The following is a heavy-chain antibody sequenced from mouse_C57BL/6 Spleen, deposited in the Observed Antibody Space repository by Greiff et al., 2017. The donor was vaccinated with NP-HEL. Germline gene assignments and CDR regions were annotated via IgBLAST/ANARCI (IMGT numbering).Heavy chain of an antibody. V-gene: IGHV5-17*01. J-gene: IGHJ4*01. Sequence: EVHLVESGGGLVKPGGSLKLSCAASGFTFSDYGMHWVRQAPEKGLEWVAYISSGSSTIYYADTVKGRFTISRDNAKNTLFLQMTSLRSEDTAMYYCARNYIYYYGSSYNAMDYWGQGTSVTVSS. CDR3: ARNYIYYYGSSYNAMDY. CDR1: GFTFSDYG. D-gene: IGHD1-1*01. CDR2: ISSGSSTI.